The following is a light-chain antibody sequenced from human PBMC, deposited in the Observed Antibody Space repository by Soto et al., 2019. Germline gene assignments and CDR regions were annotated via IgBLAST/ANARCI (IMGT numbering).Light chain of an antibody. CDR3: QQYNSYSLP. J-gene: IGKJ4*01. Sequence: DIQMAQSPSTLSGSVGXRVTITCRASQTISSWLAWYQQKPGKAPKLLIYKASTLKSGVPSRFSGSGSGTEFTLTISSLQPDDFATYYCQQYNSYSLPFGGGTKVDIK. V-gene: IGKV1-5*03. CDR1: QTISSW. CDR2: KAS.